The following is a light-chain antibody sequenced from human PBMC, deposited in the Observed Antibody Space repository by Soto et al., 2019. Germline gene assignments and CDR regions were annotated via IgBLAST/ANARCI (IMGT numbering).Light chain of an antibody. CDR3: QQSYSTPWT. CDR2: DAS. J-gene: IGKJ1*01. Sequence: DIQMTQSPSTLSASVGDRVTITCRARQSISIWLAWYQQKPGKAPKLLIYDASILESGVPSRFSGSGSGTDFTLTISSLQPEDFATYYCQQSYSTPWTFGQGTKVDIK. V-gene: IGKV1-5*01. CDR1: QSISIW.